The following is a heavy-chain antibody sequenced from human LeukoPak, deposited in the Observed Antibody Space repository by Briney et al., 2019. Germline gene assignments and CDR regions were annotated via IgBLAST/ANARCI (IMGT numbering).Heavy chain of an antibody. CDR1: GFTFSGYA. V-gene: IGHV3-23*01. CDR3: AKPIGGYSYGTSYYMDV. CDR2: ISGSGGST. Sequence: GGSLRLSCAASGFTFSGYAISWVRRAPGKGLEWVSAISGSGGSTYYADSVKGRLTISRDNSKNTLYLHMDSVRAADTSVYYCAKPIGGYSYGTSYYMDVWGKGTTVTVSS. D-gene: IGHD5-18*01. J-gene: IGHJ6*03.